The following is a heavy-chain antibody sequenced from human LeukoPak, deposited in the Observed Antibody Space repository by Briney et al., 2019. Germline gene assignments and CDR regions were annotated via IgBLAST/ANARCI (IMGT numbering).Heavy chain of an antibody. D-gene: IGHD2-2*01. Sequence: PSETLSLTYTVSGGSISSSSNYWGWIRQPPGKALVWIGSIYYSGSTYYSPSLNSRVTISVDTSKNQFSLKLSSVTAADTAVYYCAREAVNADHAFDIWGQGTMVTVSS. CDR1: GGSISSSSNY. V-gene: IGHV4-39*07. CDR2: IYYSGST. J-gene: IGHJ3*02. CDR3: AREAVNADHAFDI.